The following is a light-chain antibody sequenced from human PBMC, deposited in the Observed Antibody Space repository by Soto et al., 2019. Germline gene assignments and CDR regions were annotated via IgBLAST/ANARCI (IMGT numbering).Light chain of an antibody. CDR2: DVX. V-gene: IGLV2-14*01. J-gene: IGLJ1*01. CDR3: SSYTSSSTPFL. Sequence: QSALTQPASVSGSPGQSITISCTGTSSDVGGYNYVSWYQQHPGKAPKLMIYDVXXXXXXXXXRXXGSKSGNTASLTISGXXAXXXXXYYCSSYTSSSTPFLFGTGTKLTVL. CDR1: SSDVGGYNY.